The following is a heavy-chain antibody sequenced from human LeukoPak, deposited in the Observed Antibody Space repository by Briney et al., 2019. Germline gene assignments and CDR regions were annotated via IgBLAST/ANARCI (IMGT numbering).Heavy chain of an antibody. CDR1: GAPARTYS. CDR2: IYNGGSA. D-gene: IGHD3-16*02. J-gene: IGHJ4*02. CDR3: ARHVRYSYVFFDY. V-gene: IGHV4-59*08. Sequence: SETRSLTCTVPGAPARTYSGSWIRHPPGKGLEWIGYIYNGGSANYNPSLKSRVAISLDTSKNQFSLKLTSVTATDTAVYYCARHVRYSYVFFDYWGQGTLVAVSS.